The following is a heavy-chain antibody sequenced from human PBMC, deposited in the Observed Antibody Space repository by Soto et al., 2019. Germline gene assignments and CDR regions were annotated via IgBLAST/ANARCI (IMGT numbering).Heavy chain of an antibody. J-gene: IGHJ3*02. CDR1: GGSFSGYY. CDR3: ASFHDCSGGSCEGLDAFDI. CDR2: INHSGST. D-gene: IGHD2-15*01. V-gene: IGHV4-34*01. Sequence: SETLSLTCAVYGGSFSGYYWSWIRQPPGKGLEWIGEINHSGSTNYNPSLKSRVTISVDTSKNQFSLKLSSVTAADTAVYYCASFHDCSGGSCEGLDAFDIWGQGTMVTVSS.